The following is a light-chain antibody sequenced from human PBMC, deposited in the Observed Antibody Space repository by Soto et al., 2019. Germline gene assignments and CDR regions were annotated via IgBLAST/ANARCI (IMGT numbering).Light chain of an antibody. CDR2: DVS. CDR1: QSISTY. V-gene: IGKV1-39*01. J-gene: IGKJ1*01. Sequence: DIQMTQSPSSLSASVGDRVTITCRASQSISTYLIWYQQKSGNAPKLLIYDVSTLQTGVPSRFSGSGSGTDFPLTISLLQPEDVVNYYCQQSYIPPRTFGQGTRVEIK. CDR3: QQSYIPPRT.